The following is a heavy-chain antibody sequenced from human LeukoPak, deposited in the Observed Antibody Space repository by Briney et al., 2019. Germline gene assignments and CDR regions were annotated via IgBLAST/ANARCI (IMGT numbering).Heavy chain of an antibody. CDR1: GGSISSSSYY. J-gene: IGHJ5*02. CDR2: IYYSGST. Sequence: PSETLSLTCTVSGGSISSSSYYWGWIRQPPGKGLEWIGSIYYSGSTYYNPSLKSRVTISVDTSKNQFSLKLSSVTAADTAVYYCARHLGDVVVVPAARNWFDPWGQGTLVTVSS. CDR3: ARHLGDVVVVPAARNWFDP. D-gene: IGHD2-2*01. V-gene: IGHV4-39*01.